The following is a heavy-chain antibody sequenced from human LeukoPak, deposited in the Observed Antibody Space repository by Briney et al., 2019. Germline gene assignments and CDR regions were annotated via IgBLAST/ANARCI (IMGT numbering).Heavy chain of an antibody. D-gene: IGHD3-10*01. CDR3: AKGFGELLPRWFDP. Sequence: SETLSLTCTVSGLSFEHYFWSWIRQPPGKGLEWVGYVYYSGSTDYSPSLESRLTISADTSKNQFSLKLRSVTAADTAVYYCAKGFGELLPRWFDPWGQGTLVTVSS. CDR2: VYYSGST. CDR1: GLSFEHYF. J-gene: IGHJ5*02. V-gene: IGHV4-59*01.